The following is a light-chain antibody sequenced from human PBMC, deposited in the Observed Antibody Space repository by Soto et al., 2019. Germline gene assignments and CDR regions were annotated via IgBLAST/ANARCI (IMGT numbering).Light chain of an antibody. V-gene: IGLV1-44*01. Sequence: QAVVTQPPSASGTPGQSVTISCSGSSSNIGSNTVNWYQQLSGAAPKLIIYEVNKRPSGVPDRFSGSKSGITASLTVSGLQADDEADYYCGAHAGSNTWVFGGGTKVTVL. J-gene: IGLJ3*02. CDR3: GAHAGSNTWV. CDR1: SSNIGSNT. CDR2: EVN.